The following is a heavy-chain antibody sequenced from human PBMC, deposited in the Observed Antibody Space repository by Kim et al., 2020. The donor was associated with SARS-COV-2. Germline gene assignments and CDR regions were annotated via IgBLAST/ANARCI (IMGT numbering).Heavy chain of an antibody. CDR1: GFTFSSYR. D-gene: IGHD4-4*01. CDR2: ITYDGSNK. V-gene: IGHV3-30*18. CDR3: AKVCMTTVTIAEDFDY. Sequence: GGSLRLSCAASGFTFSSYRMHWVRQAPGKGLEWVAVITYDGSNKYYADSVKGRFTISRDNSKNTLYLQMNSLRAEDTAVYYCAKVCMTTVTIAEDFDYWGQGTLVTVSS. J-gene: IGHJ4*02.